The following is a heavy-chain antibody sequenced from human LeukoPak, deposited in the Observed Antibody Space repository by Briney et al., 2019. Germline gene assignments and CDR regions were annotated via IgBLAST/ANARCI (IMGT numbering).Heavy chain of an antibody. J-gene: IGHJ4*02. CDR2: ISGSGGST. CDR1: GFTFSSYA. V-gene: IGHV3-23*01. D-gene: IGHD5-18*01. Sequence: PGGSLRLSCAASGFTFSSYAMSWVRQAPGKGLEWVSAISGSGGSTYYADSVKGRFTISRDNSKSTLYLQMNSLRAEDTAVYYCARGGYSYGYGGGYQVDYWGQGTLVTVSS. CDR3: ARGGYSYGYGGGYQVDY.